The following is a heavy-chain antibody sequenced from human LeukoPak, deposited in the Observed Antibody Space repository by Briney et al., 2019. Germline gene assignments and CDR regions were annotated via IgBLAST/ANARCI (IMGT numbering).Heavy chain of an antibody. J-gene: IGHJ4*02. CDR1: GFSFSSHS. CDR2: ISSSSTI. Sequence: GGSLRLSCAASGFSFSSHSMSWVRQAPGKGLEWVSYISSSSTIYYVDSVKGRFTTPRDNAKNSLYLQMNSLRDEDTAVYYCARDATAGLFDYWGQGTLVTVSS. V-gene: IGHV3-48*02. CDR3: ARDATAGLFDY. D-gene: IGHD6-13*01.